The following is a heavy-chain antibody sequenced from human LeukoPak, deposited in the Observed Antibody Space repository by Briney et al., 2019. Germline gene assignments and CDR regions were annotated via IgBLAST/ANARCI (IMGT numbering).Heavy chain of an antibody. J-gene: IGHJ4*02. V-gene: IGHV3-30*14. Sequence: GGSLRLSCAASGFTFSSYAMHWVRQAPGKGLEWVAVISYDGSNKYYADSVKGRFTISRDNSKNTLYLQMNSLRAEDTAVYYCASAFYGGNPDAGYWGQGTLVTVSS. CDR1: GFTFSSYA. CDR3: ASAFYGGNPDAGY. CDR2: ISYDGSNK. D-gene: IGHD4-23*01.